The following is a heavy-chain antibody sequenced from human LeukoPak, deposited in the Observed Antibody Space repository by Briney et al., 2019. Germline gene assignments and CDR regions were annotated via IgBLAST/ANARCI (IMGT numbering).Heavy chain of an antibody. Sequence: ASVKVSCKASGYTFTSYDINWVRQATGQGLEWMGWMNPNSGNTGYAQKFQGRVTMTRNTSISTAYMELSSLRSEDTAVYYCARRYYGSGSYYNLYYYYYMDVWGKGTTVTISS. V-gene: IGHV1-8*01. CDR1: GYTFTSYD. D-gene: IGHD3-10*01. J-gene: IGHJ6*03. CDR2: MNPNSGNT. CDR3: ARRYYGSGSYYNLYYYYYMDV.